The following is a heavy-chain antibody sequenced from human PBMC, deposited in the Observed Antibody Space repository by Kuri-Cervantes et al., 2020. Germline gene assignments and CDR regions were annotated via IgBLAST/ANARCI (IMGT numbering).Heavy chain of an antibody. D-gene: IGHD5-12*01. V-gene: IGHV3-9*01. Sequence: SLKISCAASGFTFDDYAMHWVRQAPGKGLEWVSGISWNSGSIGYADSVKGRFTISRDNAKNSLYLQMNSLRAEDTAVYYCARDSTSRFGGYDDSPFDYWGQGTLVTVSS. CDR3: ARDSTSRFGGYDDSPFDY. J-gene: IGHJ4*02. CDR1: GFTFDDYA. CDR2: ISWNSGSI.